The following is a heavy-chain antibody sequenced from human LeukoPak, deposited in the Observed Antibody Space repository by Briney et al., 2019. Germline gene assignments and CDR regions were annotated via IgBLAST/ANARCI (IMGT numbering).Heavy chain of an antibody. CDR1: GYTFTRDW. CDR3: AGKSWGAFDF. CDR2: IYPGDSHS. D-gene: IGHD1-26*01. J-gene: IGHJ4*02. Sequence: GESLKISCKGSGYTFTRDWIAWVRQMPGKGLELMGIIYPGDSHSIYSPSFQGQVTMSADKSIDTAYLQWSSLKASDTAMYYCAGKSWGAFDFWGQGTLVTVSS. V-gene: IGHV5-51*01.